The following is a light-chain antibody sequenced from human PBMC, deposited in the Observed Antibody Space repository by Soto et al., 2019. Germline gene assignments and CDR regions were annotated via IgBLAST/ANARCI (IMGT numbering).Light chain of an antibody. CDR2: DAS. CDR1: QSISIW. V-gene: IGKV1-5*01. J-gene: IGKJ1*01. CDR3: QQYNSYSGT. Sequence: DIQMTQSPSTLSASVGDRVTITCRASQSISIWLAWYQQKPGKAPKLLIYDASSLESGDPSRFSGSGSGTEFTITISLLQPDDFAGYYCQQYNSYSGTFVQGTKVEIK.